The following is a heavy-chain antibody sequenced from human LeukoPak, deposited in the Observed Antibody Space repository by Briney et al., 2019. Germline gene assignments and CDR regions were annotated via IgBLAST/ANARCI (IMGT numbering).Heavy chain of an antibody. CDR3: AKGLIHTYYYYGMDV. Sequence: GGSLRLSCAASGFTFSSYAMSWVRQAPGKGLEWVSAISGSGGSTYYADSVKGRFTISRDNSKNTLYLQMNSLRAEDTAVYYCAKGLIHTYYYYGMDVWGQGTTVTVSS. J-gene: IGHJ6*02. D-gene: IGHD5-18*01. V-gene: IGHV3-23*01. CDR1: GFTFSSYA. CDR2: ISGSGGST.